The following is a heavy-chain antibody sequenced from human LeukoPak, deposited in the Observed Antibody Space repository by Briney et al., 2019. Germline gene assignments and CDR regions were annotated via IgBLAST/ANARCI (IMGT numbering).Heavy chain of an antibody. CDR2: IYHSGST. J-gene: IGHJ4*02. CDR3: VRHLSTGQTDY. D-gene: IGHD2-8*02. V-gene: IGHV4-59*08. Sequence: SSETLSLTCTVSGGSISIYYWGWIRQPPGKGLEWIGYIYHSGSTNYNPSLKSRVTISVDTSKNQFSLRLSSVTAADTAVYYCVRHLSTGQTDYWGQGTLVTVSS. CDR1: GGSISIYY.